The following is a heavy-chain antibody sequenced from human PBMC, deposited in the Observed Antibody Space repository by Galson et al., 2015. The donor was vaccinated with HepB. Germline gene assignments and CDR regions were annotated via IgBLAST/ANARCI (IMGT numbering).Heavy chain of an antibody. D-gene: IGHD3-16*01. Sequence: SLRLSCAASGFTFSSYGMHWVRQAPGKGLEWVAVIWYEGSNKCYAASVKGRFTISSDNSTNTLYLQMNSLRAEDTAVYYCARSPSRMGLITPYNWFDPWGQGTLVTVSS. J-gene: IGHJ5*02. CDR3: ARSPSRMGLITPYNWFDP. CDR2: IWYEGSNK. CDR1: GFTFSSYG. V-gene: IGHV3-33*08.